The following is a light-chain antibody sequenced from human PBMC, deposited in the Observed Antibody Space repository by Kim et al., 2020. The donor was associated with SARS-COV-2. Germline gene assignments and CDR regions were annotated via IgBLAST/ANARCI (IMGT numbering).Light chain of an antibody. Sequence: SAVVEDSVTITCPASRIINSWSAWYQQQPREPPKVLIYDASILDSVPPSFFSSSGSGTLFTLTISILHPDFVATYYCQHYKSSWTFGQGTKVDIK. V-gene: IGKV1-5*01. CDR1: RIINSW. CDR3: QHYKSSWT. J-gene: IGKJ1*01. CDR2: DAS.